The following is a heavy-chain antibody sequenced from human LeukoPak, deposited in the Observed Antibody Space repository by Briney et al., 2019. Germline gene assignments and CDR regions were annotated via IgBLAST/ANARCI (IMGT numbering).Heavy chain of an antibody. CDR3: ARVSDDYVWGSNNFDY. CDR2: ISSSSSTI. Sequence: PGGSLRLSCAASGFTFSSYSMNWVRQAPGKGLERVSYISSSSSTIYYADSVKGRFTISRDNAKNSLYLQMNSLRAEDTAVYYCARVSDDYVWGSNNFDYWGQGTLVTVSS. J-gene: IGHJ4*02. D-gene: IGHD3-16*01. CDR1: GFTFSSYS. V-gene: IGHV3-48*01.